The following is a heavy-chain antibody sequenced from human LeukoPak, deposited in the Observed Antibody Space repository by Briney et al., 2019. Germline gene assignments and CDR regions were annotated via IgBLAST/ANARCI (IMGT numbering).Heavy chain of an antibody. Sequence: PGGSLRLSCAASGFTFSSYAMSWVRQAPGKGLEWVSAISGSGGSTYYEDSVKGRFTISRDNSKNTLYLQMNSLRAEDTAVYYCAKWIVVVPAAIPNDAFDIWGQGTMVTVSS. CDR1: GFTFSSYA. CDR2: ISGSGGST. D-gene: IGHD2-2*02. J-gene: IGHJ3*02. CDR3: AKWIVVVPAAIPNDAFDI. V-gene: IGHV3-23*01.